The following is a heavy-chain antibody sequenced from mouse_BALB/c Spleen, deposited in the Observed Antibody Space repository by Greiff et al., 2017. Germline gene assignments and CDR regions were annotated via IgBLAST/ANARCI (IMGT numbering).Heavy chain of an antibody. V-gene: IGHV1-7*01. D-gene: IGHD2-10*02. CDR3: LYGPYYFDY. CDR2: INPSTGYT. CDR1: GYTFTSYW. J-gene: IGHJ2*01. Sequence: QVQLKESGAELAKPGASVKMSCKASGYTFTSYWMHWVKQRPGQGLEWIGYINPSTGYTEYNQKFKDKATLTADKSSSTAYMQLSSLTSEDSAVYYCLYGPYYFDYWGQGTTLTVSS.